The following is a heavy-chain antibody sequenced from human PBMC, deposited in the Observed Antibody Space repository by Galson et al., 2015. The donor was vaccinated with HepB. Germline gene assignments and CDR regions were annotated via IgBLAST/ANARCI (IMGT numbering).Heavy chain of an antibody. Sequence: SCKASGGTFSYYTISWVRQAPGQGLEWMGRIITMIGMADYAQKFQGRVTIIADKSTNTVDMELRSLRSEDTAVYYCAREGDRAFDIWGQGTMVTVSS. CDR1: GGTFSYYT. D-gene: IGHD3-16*01. V-gene: IGHV1-69*02. CDR3: AREGDRAFDI. J-gene: IGHJ3*02. CDR2: IITMIGMA.